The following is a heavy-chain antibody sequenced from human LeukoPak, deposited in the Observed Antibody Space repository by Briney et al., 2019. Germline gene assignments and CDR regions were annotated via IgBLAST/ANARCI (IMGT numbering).Heavy chain of an antibody. CDR3: ARAQNYYGSRGHWAWFDP. J-gene: IGHJ5*02. D-gene: IGHD3-22*01. CDR1: GYTFTSCG. Sequence: ASVKVSYKASGYTFTSCGISWVRQATGQGLEWMGWISAYNGDTNYAQKLQGRVTMTTDTSTSTAYMELRSLRSDDTAVYYCARAQNYYGSRGHWAWFDPWGQGTLVTV. CDR2: ISAYNGDT. V-gene: IGHV1-18*01.